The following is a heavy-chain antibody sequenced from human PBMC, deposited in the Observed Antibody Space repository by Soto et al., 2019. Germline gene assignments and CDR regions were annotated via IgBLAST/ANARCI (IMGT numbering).Heavy chain of an antibody. D-gene: IGHD6-19*01. V-gene: IGHV3-74*01. Sequence: EVQLVESGGGVVQPGGSLRLSCAASDFTFGNYWLYWVRQAPGKGLVWVSRIKSDGSSTSYADSVEGRFTISRDNANDTLYLQMHSLRGEDTAVYYCARSPSSGWYYFAYWGQGALVPVSS. CDR1: DFTFGNYW. CDR3: ARSPSSGWYYFAY. CDR2: IKSDGSST. J-gene: IGHJ4*02.